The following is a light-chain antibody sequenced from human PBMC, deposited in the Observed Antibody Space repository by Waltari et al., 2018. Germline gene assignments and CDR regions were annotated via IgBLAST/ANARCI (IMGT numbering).Light chain of an antibody. Sequence: EIVLTQSPGTLSLSPGERATLSCRASQSVYSSYLAWYHQKPGQAPRLLIYGAKNRAAGIPDRFSGSGSGTDFTLTISRLKAEDFAVYYCQQYGDSLWAFGQGTKVEIK. CDR3: QQYGDSLWA. J-gene: IGKJ1*01. V-gene: IGKV3-20*01. CDR1: QSVYSSY. CDR2: GAK.